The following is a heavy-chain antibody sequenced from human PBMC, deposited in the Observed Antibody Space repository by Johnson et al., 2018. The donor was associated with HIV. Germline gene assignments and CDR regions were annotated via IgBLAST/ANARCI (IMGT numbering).Heavy chain of an antibody. CDR3: ARESTIGAGLDAFDI. CDR1: GFTFSSYA. V-gene: IGHV3-23*01. J-gene: IGHJ3*02. CDR2: ITGSGGST. Sequence: VQLMESGGDLVQPGGSLRLSCAASGFTFSSYAMSWVRQAPGKGLEWVSSITGSGGSTYYADSVKGRFTISRDNAKNTLYLQMNSLRAKDTAVYYCARESTIGAGLDAFDIWGQGTMVTVSS. D-gene: IGHD5-12*01.